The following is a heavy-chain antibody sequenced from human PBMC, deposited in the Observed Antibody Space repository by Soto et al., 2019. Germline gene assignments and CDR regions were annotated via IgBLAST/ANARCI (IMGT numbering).Heavy chain of an antibody. Sequence: GGSLRLSCAASDFVFYDYHIHWVRQAPGKGLEWVAVVSHDGTKEYYSDSVKGRFSISRDNSNNTAFLQMNSLRAEDTAIYYCARESTITHFDHWGQGTLVTVSS. CDR1: DFVFYDYH. CDR3: ARESTITHFDH. J-gene: IGHJ4*02. CDR2: VSHDGTKE. V-gene: IGHV3-30-3*01. D-gene: IGHD5-12*01.